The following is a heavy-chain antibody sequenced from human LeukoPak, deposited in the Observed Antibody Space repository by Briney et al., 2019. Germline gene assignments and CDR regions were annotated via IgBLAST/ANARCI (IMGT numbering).Heavy chain of an antibody. D-gene: IGHD3-22*01. J-gene: IGHJ4*02. Sequence: PGGSLRLSCAASGFTFSSYAMSWVRQAPGKGLEGVSAISVIGGSTYYADSVKGRFTISRDNSKNTLYLQMNSLRAEDTAVYYCAKHENAAQYGAYYYDSSGYSPFDYWGQGTLVTVSS. CDR1: GFTFSSYA. CDR2: ISVIGGST. V-gene: IGHV3-23*01. CDR3: AKHENAAQYGAYYYDSSGYSPFDY.